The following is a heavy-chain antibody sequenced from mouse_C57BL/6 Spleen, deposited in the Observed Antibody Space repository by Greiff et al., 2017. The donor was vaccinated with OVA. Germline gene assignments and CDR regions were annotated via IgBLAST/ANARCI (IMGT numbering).Heavy chain of an antibody. V-gene: IGHV5-6*01. CDR3: ARQGDGNYVKFAY. CDR1: GFTFSSYG. J-gene: IGHJ3*01. CDR2: ISSGGSYT. D-gene: IGHD2-1*01. Sequence: EVKLVESGGDLVKPGGSLKLSCAASGFTFSSYGMSWVRQTPDKRLEWVATISSGGSYTYYPDSVKGRFTISRDNAKNTLYLQMSSLKSEDTAMYYCARQGDGNYVKFAYWGQGTLVTVSA.